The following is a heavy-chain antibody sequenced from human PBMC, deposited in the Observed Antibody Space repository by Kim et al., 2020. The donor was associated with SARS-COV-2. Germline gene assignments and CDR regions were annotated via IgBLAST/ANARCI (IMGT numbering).Heavy chain of an antibody. V-gene: IGHV3-9*01. Sequence: SLRLSCAASGFSFDDYAMHWVRQVPGKGLEWVSGISWNSGSIAYADSVKGRFTVSRDNAKNSLYLQMDSLRPEDTAFYYCAKGLSTVTSYGMDVWGQGTAVTVSS. D-gene: IGHD4-17*01. CDR2: ISWNSGSI. J-gene: IGHJ6*02. CDR3: AKGLSTVTSYGMDV. CDR1: GFSFDDYA.